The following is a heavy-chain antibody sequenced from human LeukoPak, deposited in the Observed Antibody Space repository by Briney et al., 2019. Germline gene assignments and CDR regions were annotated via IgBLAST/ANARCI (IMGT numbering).Heavy chain of an antibody. Sequence: PGESLRLSCAASGFSVSNTYMSWVRRAPGKGLEWVSVIYSGDSGVSTYYADSVKGRFTISRHNSKNTLYLQMSSLRAEDTAVYFCARSAARLRYYYAMDVWGQGTTVAVCS. D-gene: IGHD6-6*01. CDR2: IYSGDSGVST. J-gene: IGHJ6*02. CDR3: ARSAARLRYYYAMDV. CDR1: GFSVSNTY. V-gene: IGHV3-53*04.